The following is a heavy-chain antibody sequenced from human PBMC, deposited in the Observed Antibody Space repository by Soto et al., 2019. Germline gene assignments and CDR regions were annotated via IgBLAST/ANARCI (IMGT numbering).Heavy chain of an antibody. J-gene: IGHJ5*02. Sequence: QLQLQESGSGLVRPSQTLSLTCAVSGGSISSGGYSWNWIRQPPGKGLEWIGYIYHSGSTLYNPSPKRRFTISVDKSKNPFSLKLTSLTAADTAVYYCARDQLEGNWFDPWGQGTLVTVSS. D-gene: IGHD1-1*01. CDR1: GGSISSGGYS. V-gene: IGHV4-30-2*01. CDR3: ARDQLEGNWFDP. CDR2: IYHSGST.